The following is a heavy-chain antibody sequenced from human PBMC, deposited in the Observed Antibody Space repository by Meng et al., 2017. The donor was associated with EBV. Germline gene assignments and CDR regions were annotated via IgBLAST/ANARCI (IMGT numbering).Heavy chain of an antibody. J-gene: IGHJ5*02. CDR3: ARDVYGSGTYRSDP. Sequence: VQLWRPGAEVKKPGASVKVSCKAAGYTFTRYDINWVRQAPGQGLEWMGWMNPDSGDTGYAQKFQGRVTMTRDTSINTAYMDLSNLKSEDTALYYCARDVYGSGTYRSDPWGQGTLVTVSS. D-gene: IGHD3-10*01. CDR2: MNPDSGDT. V-gene: IGHV1-8*01. CDR1: GYTFTRYD.